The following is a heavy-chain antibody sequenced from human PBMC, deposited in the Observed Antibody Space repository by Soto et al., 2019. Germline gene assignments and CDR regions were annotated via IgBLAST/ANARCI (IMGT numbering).Heavy chain of an antibody. CDR1: GFTFSSYA. D-gene: IGHD1-26*01. J-gene: IGHJ4*02. Sequence: GGSLRLSCAASGFTFSSYAMHWVRQVPGKGLEWVSLISFDETNKYYADSVKGRFTISGDNPKNTLFLQMNSLRVEDTAVYYCAKVGDVYNSFFDYWGQGTLVTVSS. CDR2: ISFDETNK. CDR3: AKVGDVYNSFFDY. V-gene: IGHV3-30-3*01.